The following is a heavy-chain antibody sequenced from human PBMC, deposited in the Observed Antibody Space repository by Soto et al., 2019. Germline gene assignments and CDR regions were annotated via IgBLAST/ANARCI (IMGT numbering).Heavy chain of an antibody. CDR2: IWYDGSNK. CDR1: GFTFISYG. CDR3: ARDLYYYDSSGSSAY. J-gene: IGHJ4*02. Sequence: GGSLRLSCAASGFTFISYGMHWVRQAPGKGLEWVAVIWYDGSNKYYADSVKGRFTISRDNSKNTLYLQMNSLRAEDTAVYYCARDLYYYDSSGSSAYWGQGTLVTVSS. V-gene: IGHV3-33*01. D-gene: IGHD3-22*01.